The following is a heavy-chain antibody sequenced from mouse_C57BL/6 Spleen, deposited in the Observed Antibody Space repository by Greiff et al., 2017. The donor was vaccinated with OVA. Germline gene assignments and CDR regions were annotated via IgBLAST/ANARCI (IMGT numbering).Heavy chain of an antibody. J-gene: IGHJ3*01. CDR2: IWGGGST. V-gene: IGHV2-9*01. CDR3: AKHEYYGSSPGWFAY. D-gene: IGHD1-1*01. CDR1: GFSFTSYC. Sequence: VQLVESGPGLVAPSQSLSITCSVSGFSFTSYCLDWVRHPPGTRLEWLGVIWGGGSTNYNSALMSRLSISKDNSKSQVFLKMNSLQTDDTAMYYCAKHEYYGSSPGWFAYWGQGTLVTVSA.